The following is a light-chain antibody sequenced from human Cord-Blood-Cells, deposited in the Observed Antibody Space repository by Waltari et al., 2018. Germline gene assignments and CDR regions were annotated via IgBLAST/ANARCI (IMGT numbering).Light chain of an antibody. Sequence: QSVLTQPPSVSEAPRQRVTISCSGSSSNIGNNAVNWYQQLPGTAPKLLIYYDDQLPSGVSDRFSGSKSGTSASLAISGLQSEDEADYYCAAWDDSLNGWVFGVGTKLTVL. V-gene: IGLV1-36*01. CDR3: AAWDDSLNGWV. J-gene: IGLJ3*02. CDR1: SSNIGNNA. CDR2: YDD.